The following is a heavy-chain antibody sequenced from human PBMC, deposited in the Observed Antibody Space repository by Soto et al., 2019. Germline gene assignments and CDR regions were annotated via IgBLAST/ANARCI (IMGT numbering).Heavy chain of an antibody. V-gene: IGHV1-18*01. CDR2: ISGYNGNT. CDR3: AKTPHYDSSGYYSGFDL. D-gene: IGHD3-22*01. CDR1: GYTFSTSG. Sequence: GASVKVSCKASGYTFSTSGISWVRQAPGQGLEWMGWISGYNGNTIYAQKLQGRVTMTTETSTNTAYMELRSLRSDDTAVYYCAKTPHYDSSGYYSGFDLWGQGT. J-gene: IGHJ5*02.